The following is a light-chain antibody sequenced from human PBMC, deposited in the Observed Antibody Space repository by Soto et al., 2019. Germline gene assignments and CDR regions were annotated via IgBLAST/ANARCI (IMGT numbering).Light chain of an antibody. CDR3: MQAAQTPWT. CDR2: LGS. CDR1: QSLLNSNGNNY. J-gene: IGKJ1*01. V-gene: IGKV2-28*01. Sequence: DIMMTQSPLSLPVTPGEPASISCRSSQSLLNSNGNNYLDWYLQKPGQSPQLLIYLGSNRASGVPDRFSGSGSGTVFTLKISRVEADDVGVYFCMQAAQTPWTFGQGTKVEIK.